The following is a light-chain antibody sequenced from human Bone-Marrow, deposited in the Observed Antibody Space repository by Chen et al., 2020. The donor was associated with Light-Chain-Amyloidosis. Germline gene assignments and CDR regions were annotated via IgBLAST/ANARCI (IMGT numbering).Light chain of an antibody. CDR3: QSSQGSRQGV. V-gene: IGLV6-57*01. Sequence: NFMLTQPHSVSESPGKTVIISCSRSSGSIATNYVQWDQQRTGSSRTTVIFDDDQRPSGVPDRLSGSIDRSSNSASLSISGLKTEGEACYDCQSSQGSRQGVFGVWTKLTGL. J-gene: IGLJ3*02. CDR2: DDD. CDR1: SGSIATNY.